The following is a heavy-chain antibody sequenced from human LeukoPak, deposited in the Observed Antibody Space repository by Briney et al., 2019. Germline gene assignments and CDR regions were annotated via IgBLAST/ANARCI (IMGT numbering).Heavy chain of an antibody. CDR1: GFTFDDYV. V-gene: IGHV3-9*01. D-gene: IGHD4-17*01. Sequence: GGSLRLSCAASGFTFDDYVMHWVRQAPGKGLEWVSGISWNSGSIGYADSVKGRFTISRDNAKNSLYLQMNSLRAEDTALYYCAKGVYGDYNLPFDYWGQGTLVTVSS. J-gene: IGHJ4*02. CDR3: AKGVYGDYNLPFDY. CDR2: ISWNSGSI.